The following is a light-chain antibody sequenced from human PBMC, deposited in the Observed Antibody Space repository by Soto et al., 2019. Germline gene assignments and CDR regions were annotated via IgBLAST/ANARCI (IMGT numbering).Light chain of an antibody. CDR1: QGIRND. J-gene: IGKJ5*01. CDR2: AAS. CDR3: QVYNNGPPG. Sequence: AIQMTQSPSSLSASVGDRVTITCRASQGIRNDLGWYQQKPGKAPKLLIYAASSSQSGVPSRFSGTGSGTEFTLTISGLQIEDLATYYCQVYNNGPPGFGQGTRLRL. V-gene: IGKV1-6*01.